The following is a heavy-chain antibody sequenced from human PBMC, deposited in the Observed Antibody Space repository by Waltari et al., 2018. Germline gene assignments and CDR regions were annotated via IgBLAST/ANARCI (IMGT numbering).Heavy chain of an antibody. D-gene: IGHD7-27*01. Sequence: QVQLVQSGAEVKKPGASVRVSCKASGYTFTGYYIHWVRQAPGQGLEWVGWLAPSGGGIKYAQRFQGRVTMTRDTFISTAYVELTRLESDDTAVYYCARAPSNFDGMDVWGQGTAVTVSS. V-gene: IGHV1-2*02. CDR3: ARAPSNFDGMDV. CDR2: LAPSGGGI. J-gene: IGHJ6*02. CDR1: GYTFTGYY.